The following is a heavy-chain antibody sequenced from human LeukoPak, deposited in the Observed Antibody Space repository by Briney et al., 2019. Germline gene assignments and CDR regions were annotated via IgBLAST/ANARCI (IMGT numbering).Heavy chain of an antibody. Sequence: GASVKVSCKASGYTFTSYDINWVRQATGKGLEWMGGFDLEDGETIYAQKFQGRVTMTEDTSTDTAYMELSSLRSEDTAVYYCATGSASYYWGQGTLVTVSS. CDR1: GYTFTSYD. V-gene: IGHV1-24*01. CDR3: ATGSASYY. CDR2: FDLEDGET. J-gene: IGHJ4*02.